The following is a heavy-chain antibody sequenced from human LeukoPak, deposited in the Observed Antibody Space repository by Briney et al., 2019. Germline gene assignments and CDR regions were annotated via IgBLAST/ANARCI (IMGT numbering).Heavy chain of an antibody. D-gene: IGHD2-2*01. J-gene: IGHJ6*03. Sequence: SETLSLTCTVSGGSISSYYWSWIRQPPGKGLEWIGYIYYSGSTNYNPSLKSRVTISVDTSKNQFSLKLSSVTAADTAVYYCARARPGYCSSTSCYGPLYYYYYMDVWGKGTTVTVSS. CDR1: GGSISSYY. CDR3: ARARPGYCSSTSCYGPLYYYYYMDV. V-gene: IGHV4-59*01. CDR2: IYYSGST.